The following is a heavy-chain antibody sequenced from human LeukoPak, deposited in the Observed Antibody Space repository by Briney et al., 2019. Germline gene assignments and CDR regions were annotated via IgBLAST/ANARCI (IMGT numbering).Heavy chain of an antibody. CDR2: IYSGGST. CDR3: ARGISNSTCCHFDY. Sequence: GGSLRLSCAVSGFTVSSNYMTWVRQAPGKGLEWVSLIYSGGSTYSADSVKGRFTISRDNSKNTLYLQMNSLRVEDTAVYYCARGISNSTCCHFDYWGQGTLVTVSS. D-gene: IGHD2/OR15-2a*01. V-gene: IGHV3-66*02. CDR1: GFTVSSNY. J-gene: IGHJ4*02.